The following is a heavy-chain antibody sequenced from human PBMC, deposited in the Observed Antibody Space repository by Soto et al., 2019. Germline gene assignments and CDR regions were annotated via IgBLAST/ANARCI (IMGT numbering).Heavy chain of an antibody. D-gene: IGHD5-18*01. CDR3: ARCLDTAMENYGMDV. CDR1: GYSFTSYW. Sequence: GESLKISCKGSGYSFTSYWIGWVRQMPGKGLEWMGIIYPGDSDTRYSPSFQGQVTISADKSISTAYLQWSSLKASDTAMYYRARCLDTAMENYGMDVWGQGTMVTVSS. CDR2: IYPGDSDT. V-gene: IGHV5-51*01. J-gene: IGHJ6*02.